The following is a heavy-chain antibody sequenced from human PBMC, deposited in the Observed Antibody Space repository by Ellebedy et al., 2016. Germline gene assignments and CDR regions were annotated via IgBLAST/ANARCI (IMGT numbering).Heavy chain of an antibody. CDR2: IYYSGST. CDR3: ARGIPPYGDYDY. V-gene: IGHV4-59*01. Sequence: GSLRLSCTVSGGSISSYYWSWIRQPPGKGLEWIGYIYYSGSTNYNPSLKSRVTISVDTSKNQFSLKLSSVTAADTAVYYCARGIPPYGDYDYWGQGTLVTVSS. CDR1: GGSISSYY. J-gene: IGHJ4*02. D-gene: IGHD4-17*01.